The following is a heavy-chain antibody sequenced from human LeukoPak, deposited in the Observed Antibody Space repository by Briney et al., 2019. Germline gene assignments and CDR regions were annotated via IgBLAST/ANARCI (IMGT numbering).Heavy chain of an antibody. Sequence: GGSLRLSRAASGFTFSSCWMSWVRQAPGKGLEWVANIKQDGSEKYYVDSVKGRFTISRDNAKNSLYLQMNSLRAEDTAVYYCARLSSGWYEGDAFDIWGQGTMVTVSS. D-gene: IGHD6-19*01. CDR3: ARLSSGWYEGDAFDI. CDR1: GFTFSSCW. J-gene: IGHJ3*02. V-gene: IGHV3-7*01. CDR2: IKQDGSEK.